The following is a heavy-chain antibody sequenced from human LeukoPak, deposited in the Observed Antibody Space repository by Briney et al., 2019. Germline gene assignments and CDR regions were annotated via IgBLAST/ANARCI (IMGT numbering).Heavy chain of an antibody. CDR1: GGSISSGSYY. CDR2: IYTSGST. CDR3: ARDRDGYNFRFDY. V-gene: IGHV4-61*02. Sequence: SQTLSLTCTVSGGSISSGSYYWSWIRQPAGKGLEWIGRIYTSGSTNYNPSLKSRVTISLDTSKNQFSLWLNSVTAADTAVYYCARDRDGYNFRFDYWGQGTLVTVSS. D-gene: IGHD5-24*01. J-gene: IGHJ4*02.